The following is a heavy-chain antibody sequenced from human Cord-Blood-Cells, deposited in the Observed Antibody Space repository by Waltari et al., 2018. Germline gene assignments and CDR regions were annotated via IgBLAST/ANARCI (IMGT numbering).Heavy chain of an antibody. CDR1: RDSVSSNTTA. V-gene: IGHV6-1*01. CDR2: TYYRSKWYN. D-gene: IGHD7-27*01. CDR3: ARDLNWGGYFDL. J-gene: IGHJ2*01. Sequence: QLQQSGPGLVTPSQIHPLTCAISRDSVSSNTTAWNWIRQSPSRGLEWLGRTYYRSKWYNDYAVSVKSRITITPDTSKNQFSLQLNSVTPEDTAVYYCARDLNWGGYFDLWGRGTLVTVSS.